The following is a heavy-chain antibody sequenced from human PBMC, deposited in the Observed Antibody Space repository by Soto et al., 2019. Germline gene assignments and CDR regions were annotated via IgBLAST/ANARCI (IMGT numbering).Heavy chain of an antibody. D-gene: IGHD3-16*01. CDR2: IKQDGSEK. CDR1: GFTFSSYW. V-gene: IGHV3-7*05. Sequence: EVQLVESGGGLVQPGGSLRLSCAASGFTFSSYWMSWVRQAPGKGLEWVANIKQDGSEKYYVDSVKGRFTISRDNAKNSLDLQMNSLRAEDTAVYYCSRDVSWGGYDQDVGYFYYWGQGTLVTVSS. J-gene: IGHJ4*02. CDR3: SRDVSWGGYDQDVGYFYY.